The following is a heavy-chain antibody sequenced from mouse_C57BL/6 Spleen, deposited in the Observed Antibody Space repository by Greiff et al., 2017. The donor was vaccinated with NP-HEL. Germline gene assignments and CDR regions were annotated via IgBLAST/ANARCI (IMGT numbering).Heavy chain of an antibody. CDR3: ARESSGYVDYAMDY. J-gene: IGHJ4*01. D-gene: IGHD3-2*02. Sequence: VEPGASVKISCKASGYAFSSSWMNWVKQRPGKGLEWIGRIYPGDGDTNYNGKFKGKVTLTADKSSSTAYMQLSSLTSEDSAVYFCARESSGYVDYAMDYWGQGTSVTVSS. V-gene: IGHV1-82*01. CDR1: GYAFSSSW. CDR2: IYPGDGDT.